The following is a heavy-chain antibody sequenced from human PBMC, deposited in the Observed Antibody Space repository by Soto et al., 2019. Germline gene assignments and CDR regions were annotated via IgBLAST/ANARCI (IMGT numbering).Heavy chain of an antibody. CDR2: LSYLGTT. CDR3: ARSIVGATTGLGY. Sequence: ETLSLTCTVSNDSIRSGTYYWAWIRQPPGRGREWMGSLSYLGTTDYNPSLKSRVTISKDASKNQFSLKLSSVTAADTAVYYCARSIVGATTGLGYWGQGTLVTVSS. J-gene: IGHJ4*02. V-gene: IGHV4-39*07. CDR1: NDSIRSGTYY. D-gene: IGHD1-26*01.